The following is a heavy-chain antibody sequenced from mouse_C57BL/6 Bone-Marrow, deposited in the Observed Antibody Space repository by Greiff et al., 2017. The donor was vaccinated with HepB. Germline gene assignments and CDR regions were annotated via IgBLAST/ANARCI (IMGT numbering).Heavy chain of an antibody. CDR1: GYTFTSYW. CDR3: AIPITTVVATSPLYYAMDY. J-gene: IGHJ4*01. Sequence: QVQLKQPGAELVKPGASVKVSCKASGYTFTSYWMHWVKQRPGQGLEWIGRIHPSDSDTNYNQKFKGKATLTVDKSSSTAYMQLSSLTSEDSAVYYCAIPITTVVATSPLYYAMDYWGQGTSVTVSS. CDR2: IHPSDSDT. D-gene: IGHD1-1*01. V-gene: IGHV1-74*01.